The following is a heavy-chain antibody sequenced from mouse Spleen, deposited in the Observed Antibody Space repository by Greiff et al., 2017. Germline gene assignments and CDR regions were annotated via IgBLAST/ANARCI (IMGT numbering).Heavy chain of an antibody. CDR1: GYSFTGYY. J-gene: IGHJ4*01. V-gene: IGHV1-42*01. CDR3: ARPYGNSAMDY. CDR2: INPSTGGT. D-gene: IGHD2-1*01. Sequence: EVQLQQSGPELVKPGASVKISCKASGYSFTGYYMNWVKQSPEKSLEWIGEINPSTGGTTYNQKFKAKATLTVDKSSSTAYMQLKSLTSEDSAVYYCARPYGNSAMDYWGQGASVTVSS.